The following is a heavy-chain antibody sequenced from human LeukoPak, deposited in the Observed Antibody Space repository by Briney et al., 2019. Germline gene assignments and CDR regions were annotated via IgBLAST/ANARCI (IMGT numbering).Heavy chain of an antibody. Sequence: GESLKISCKGSGYSFTSYWIAWVRQLPGKGLEWMGIMNPSDFEIRKSPSFQGQVTMSADQSTRTAYLEWSSLKASDTAMYFCARQSGYYAFDYWGQGTLVTVSS. D-gene: IGHD3-22*01. CDR3: ARQSGYYAFDY. J-gene: IGHJ4*02. CDR2: MNPSDFEI. CDR1: GYSFTSYW. V-gene: IGHV5-51*01.